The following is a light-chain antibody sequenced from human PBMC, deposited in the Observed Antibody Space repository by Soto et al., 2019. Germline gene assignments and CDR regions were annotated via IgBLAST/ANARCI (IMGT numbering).Light chain of an antibody. J-gene: IGKJ3*01. CDR2: AAS. CDR3: QQANSLPVT. V-gene: IGKV1-12*01. Sequence: DIQMTQSPSSVSASVGDRVTITCRASQGISNCLAWDQQKPGKAPSLLIHAASSLPSGVPSRFSGSGYGTDFTLTISSLQPEDFATYFCQQANSLPVTCGPGTKVDIK. CDR1: QGISNC.